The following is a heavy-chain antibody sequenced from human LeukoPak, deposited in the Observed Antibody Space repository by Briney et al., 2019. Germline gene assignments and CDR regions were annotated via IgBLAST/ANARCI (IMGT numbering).Heavy chain of an antibody. CDR3: AATYLSSTSWEAMDD. CDR2: IYYSGST. D-gene: IGHD2-2*01. Sequence: SDTLCLTCAVSGYSISNSNWWGWIRQPPGKGLEWSGYIYYSGSTYYNPSLKSRVTMSVDTSKNQFSLKLSSVTAVDTAVYYCAATYLSSTSWEAMDDWGKGTTVIVSS. V-gene: IGHV4-28*01. J-gene: IGHJ6*04. CDR1: GYSISNSNW.